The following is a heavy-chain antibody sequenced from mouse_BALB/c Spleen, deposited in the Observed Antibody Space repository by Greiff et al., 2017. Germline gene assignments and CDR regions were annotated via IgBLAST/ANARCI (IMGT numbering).Heavy chain of an antibody. V-gene: IGHV5-12-2*01. CDR1: GFTFSSYT. CDR3: ARLPYYGNYWYFDV. J-gene: IGHJ1*01. CDR2: ISNGGGST. D-gene: IGHD2-10*01. Sequence: EVQLVESGGGLVQPGGSLKLSCAASGFTFSSYTMSWVRQTPEKRLEWVAYISNGGGSTYYPDTVKGRFTISRDNAKNTLYLQMSSLKSEDTAMYYCARLPYYGNYWYFDVWGAGTTVTVSS.